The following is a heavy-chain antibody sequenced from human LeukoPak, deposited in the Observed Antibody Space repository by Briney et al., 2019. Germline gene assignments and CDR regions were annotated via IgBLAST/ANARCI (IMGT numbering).Heavy chain of an antibody. V-gene: IGHV4-59*06. CDR3: ASKAIAARSFDY. Sequence: SETLSLTCTVSGGSISSYYWSWIRQPPGKGLEWIGYIYYSGSTYYNPSLKSRVTISVDTSKNQFSLKLSSVTAADTAVYYCASKAIAARSFDYWGQGTLVTVSS. J-gene: IGHJ4*02. D-gene: IGHD6-6*01. CDR1: GGSISSYY. CDR2: IYYSGST.